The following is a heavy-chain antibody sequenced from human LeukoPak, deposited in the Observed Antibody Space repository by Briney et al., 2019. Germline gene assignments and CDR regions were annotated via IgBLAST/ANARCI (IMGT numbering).Heavy chain of an antibody. Sequence: PSETLSLTCAVYGGSFSGYYWSWIRQPPGKGLEWIGEINHSGSTNYNPSLKSPVTLSVDTSKNQFSLKLSSVTAVDTAIYFCARLGLGNEYGSVYRPTHFQHWGQGTLVTVSS. CDR2: INHSGST. D-gene: IGHD3/OR15-3a*01. CDR3: ARLGLGNEYGSVYRPTHFQH. V-gene: IGHV4-34*01. CDR1: GGSFSGYY. J-gene: IGHJ1*01.